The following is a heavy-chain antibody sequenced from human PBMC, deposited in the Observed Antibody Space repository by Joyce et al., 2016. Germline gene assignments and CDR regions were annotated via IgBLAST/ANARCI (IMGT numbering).Heavy chain of an antibody. CDR2: LSSSSSYI. CDR3: ARSSYTNGIFDY. D-gene: IGHD2-8*01. CDR1: GFTFSSYS. J-gene: IGHJ4*02. V-gene: IGHV3-21*01. Sequence: EVQLVESGGGLVKPGGSLRLSCAAFGFTFSSYSMSWVRQAPGKGLEWVSSLSSSSSYINYTDSVKGRFTISRDNAKNSLYLQMNSLRVEDTAVYYCARSSYTNGIFDYWGQGTLVTVSS.